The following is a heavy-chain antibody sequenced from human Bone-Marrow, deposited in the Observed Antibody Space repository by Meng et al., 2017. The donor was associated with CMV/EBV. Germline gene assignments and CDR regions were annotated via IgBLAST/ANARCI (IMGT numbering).Heavy chain of an antibody. D-gene: IGHD6-13*01. CDR2: INWNGGST. J-gene: IGHJ4*02. CDR1: GFTFDDYG. V-gene: IGHV3-20*04. CDR3: ARAFVAAAGTRLADY. Sequence: GESLKISCAASGFTFDDYGMSWVRQAPGKGLEWVSGINWNGGSTSYAGSVKGRFTISRDNAKNSLFLQMNSLRAEDTAVYYCARAFVAAAGTRLADYWGQGTLVTVSS.